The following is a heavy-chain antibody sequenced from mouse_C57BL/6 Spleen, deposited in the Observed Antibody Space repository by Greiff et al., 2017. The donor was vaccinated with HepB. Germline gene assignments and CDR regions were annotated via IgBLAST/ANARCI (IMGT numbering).Heavy chain of an antibody. V-gene: IGHV3-6*01. Sequence: EVQLQESGPGLVKPSQSLSLTCSVTGYSITSGYYWNWIRQFPGNKLEWMGYISYDGSNNYNPSLKNRISITRDTSKNQFFLKLNSVTTEDTATYYCASGGIYYDYVAWFAYWGQGTLVTVSA. CDR3: ASGGIYYDYVAWFAY. CDR2: ISYDGSN. J-gene: IGHJ3*01. CDR1: GYSITSGYY. D-gene: IGHD2-4*01.